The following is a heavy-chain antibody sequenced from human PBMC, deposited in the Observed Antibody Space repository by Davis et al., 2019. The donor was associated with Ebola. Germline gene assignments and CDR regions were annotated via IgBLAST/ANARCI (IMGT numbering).Heavy chain of an antibody. Sequence: ASVKVSCKASGYTFTSYDINWVRQATGQGLEWMGWMNPNSGNTGYAQKFQGRVTMTRNTSISTAYMELSSLRSEDTAVYYCARIGIAAAGTGGDYWGQGTLVTVSS. D-gene: IGHD6-13*01. J-gene: IGHJ4*02. CDR1: GYTFTSYD. V-gene: IGHV1-8*01. CDR3: ARIGIAAAGTGGDY. CDR2: MNPNSGNT.